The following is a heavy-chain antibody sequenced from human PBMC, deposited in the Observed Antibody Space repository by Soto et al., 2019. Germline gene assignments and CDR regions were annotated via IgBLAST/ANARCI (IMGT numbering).Heavy chain of an antibody. V-gene: IGHV3-23*01. CDR2: ISGSGGST. D-gene: IGHD6-13*01. CDR3: AKNIAAAGTVDY. J-gene: IGHJ4*02. CDR1: GFTFSSYA. Sequence: GGSLRLSCAASGFTFSSYAMSWVRQAPGKGLEWVSAISGSGGSTYYADSVKGRLTISRDNSKNTLYLQMNSLRAEDTAVYYCAKNIAAAGTVDYWGQGTLVTVSS.